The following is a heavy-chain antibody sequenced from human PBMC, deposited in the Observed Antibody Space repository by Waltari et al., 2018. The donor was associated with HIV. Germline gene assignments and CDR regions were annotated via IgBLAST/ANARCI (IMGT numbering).Heavy chain of an antibody. CDR3: ARGYRRRDGNWFDP. CDR1: GGSFSGYY. CDR2: INHSGST. D-gene: IGHD3-16*02. Sequence: QVQLQQWGAGLLKPSETLSLTCAVYGGSFSGYYWSWLRPPPGKGLEWIGEINHSGSTNYNPSLKSRVTISVDTSKNQFSLKLSSVTAADTAVYYCARGYRRRDGNWFDPWGQGTLVTVSS. J-gene: IGHJ5*02. V-gene: IGHV4-34*01.